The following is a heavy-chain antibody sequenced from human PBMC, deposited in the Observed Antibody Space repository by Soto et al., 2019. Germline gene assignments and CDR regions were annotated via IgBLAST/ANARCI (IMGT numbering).Heavy chain of an antibody. Sequence: QVQLQESGPGLVKPSQTLSLTCTVSGGSISSGGYYWSWIRQHPGKGLEWIGYIYYSGSTYYNPSLKSRVTISVDTSKNQFSLKLSSVTAADTAVYYCARGGYYDSSGYSVIVYWGQGTLVTVSS. D-gene: IGHD3-22*01. CDR1: GGSISSGGYY. V-gene: IGHV4-31*03. CDR2: IYYSGST. CDR3: ARGGYYDSSGYSVIVY. J-gene: IGHJ4*02.